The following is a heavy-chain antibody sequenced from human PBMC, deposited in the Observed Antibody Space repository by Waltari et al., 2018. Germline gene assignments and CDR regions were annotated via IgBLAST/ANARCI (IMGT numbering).Heavy chain of an antibody. V-gene: IGHV4-38-2*02. Sequence: QVQLQESGPGLVKPSETLSLTCAVSGYSISSGYYWGWIRQPPGKGLEWIGSIYHSGSTYYNPSLKSRVTISVDTSKNQFSLKLGSGTAADTAVYYCAREVAQPSLWFDPWGQGTLVTVSS. CDR1: GYSISSGYY. J-gene: IGHJ5*02. CDR2: IYHSGST. CDR3: AREVAQPSLWFDP. D-gene: IGHD2-15*01.